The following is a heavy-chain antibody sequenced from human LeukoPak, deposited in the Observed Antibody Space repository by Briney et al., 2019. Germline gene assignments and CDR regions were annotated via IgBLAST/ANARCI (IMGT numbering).Heavy chain of an antibody. J-gene: IGHJ4*02. CDR2: INSDGSRT. CDR1: GFSFSTHW. Sequence: GGSLRLSCAASGFSFSTHWMHWVRQAPGKGLVCVAQINSDGSRTSYADSVKGRFTISRDNAKNTLYLEMTSLRAEDTAVYYCGSLTVVARDHWGQGTLVTVSS. CDR3: GSLTVVARDH. V-gene: IGHV3-74*01. D-gene: IGHD3-22*01.